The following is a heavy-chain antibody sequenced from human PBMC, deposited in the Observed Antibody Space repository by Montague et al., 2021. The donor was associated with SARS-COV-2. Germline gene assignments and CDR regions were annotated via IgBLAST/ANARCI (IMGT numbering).Heavy chain of an antibody. CDR1: GFTFRSYW. CDR2: IKPDGTST. Sequence: SLRLSCAASGFTFRSYWMHWVRQVPGRGPLWVSRIKPDGTSTNYAASVKGRFTISRDNAKNTLSLQMNNLRAEDTGVYHCVRPLWFGDSDYFFESWGQGTLVTVSS. J-gene: IGHJ4*02. CDR3: VRPLWFGDSDYFFES. V-gene: IGHV3-74*01. D-gene: IGHD3-10*01.